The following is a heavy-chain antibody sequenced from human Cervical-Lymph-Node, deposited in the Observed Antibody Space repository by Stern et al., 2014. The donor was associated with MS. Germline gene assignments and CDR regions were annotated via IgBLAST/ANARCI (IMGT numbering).Heavy chain of an antibody. V-gene: IGHV1-69*01. Sequence: MQLVESGAEVKKPGSSVKVSCKASGGTFSSYAISWVRQAPGQGLEWMGGIIPIFGTANYAQKFQGRVTITADESTSTAYMELSSLRSEDTAVYYCASPGIAVAGRYYYYGMDVWGQGTTVTVSS. D-gene: IGHD6-19*01. J-gene: IGHJ6*02. CDR3: ASPGIAVAGRYYYYGMDV. CDR2: IIPIFGTA. CDR1: GGTFSSYA.